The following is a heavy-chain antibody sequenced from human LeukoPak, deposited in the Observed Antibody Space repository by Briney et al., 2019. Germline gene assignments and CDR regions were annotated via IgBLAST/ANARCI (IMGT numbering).Heavy chain of an antibody. CDR2: ISSSSSYI. Sequence: GGSLRLSCAASGFTFSSYSMNWVRQAPGKGLEWVSSISSSSSYIYYADSVKGRFTISRDNAKNSLYLQMNSLRAEDTAVYYCARDEYSNYGFDYWGQGTLVTVSS. V-gene: IGHV3-21*01. D-gene: IGHD4-11*01. J-gene: IGHJ4*02. CDR1: GFTFSSYS. CDR3: ARDEYSNYGFDY.